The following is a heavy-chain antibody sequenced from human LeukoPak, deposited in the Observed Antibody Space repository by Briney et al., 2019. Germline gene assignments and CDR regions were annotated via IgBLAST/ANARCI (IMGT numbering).Heavy chain of an antibody. CDR3: ASTKKYYDFWSGYFNAEYFQH. Sequence: SETLSLTCAVYGGSFSGYYWSWIRQPPGKGLEWIGEINHSGSTNYNPSLKSRVTISVDTSKNQFSLKPSSVTAADTAVYYCASTKKYYDFWSGYFNAEYFQHWGQGTLVTVSS. CDR2: INHSGST. D-gene: IGHD3-3*01. V-gene: IGHV4-34*01. J-gene: IGHJ1*01. CDR1: GGSFSGYY.